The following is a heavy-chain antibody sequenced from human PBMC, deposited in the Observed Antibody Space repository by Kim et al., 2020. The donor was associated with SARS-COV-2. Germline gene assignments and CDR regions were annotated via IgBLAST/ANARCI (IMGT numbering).Heavy chain of an antibody. CDR3: ARVFRSGDFWSGYYLSYYYYGMDV. CDR1: GGSISSSSYY. D-gene: IGHD3-3*01. Sequence: SETLSLTCTVSGGSISSSSYYWGWIRQPPGKGLEWIGSIYYSGSTYYNPSLKSRVTISVDTSKNQFSLKLSSVTAADTAVYYCARVFRSGDFWSGYYLSYYYYGMDVWGQGTTVTVSS. J-gene: IGHJ6*02. CDR2: IYYSGST. V-gene: IGHV4-39*07.